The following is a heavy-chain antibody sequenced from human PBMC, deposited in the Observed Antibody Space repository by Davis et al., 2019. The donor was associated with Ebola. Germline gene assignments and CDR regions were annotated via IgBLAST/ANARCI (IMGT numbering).Heavy chain of an antibody. D-gene: IGHD3-10*01. V-gene: IGHV4-59*12. CDR3: AREGVYYGSGSVIYYYYGMDV. CDR2: IYYGGTT. Sequence: SETLSLTCTVSGGSISTYYWSWIRQPPGKGLEWIGYIYYGGTTNYNPSLKSRVTISGDTSKNQFSLNVNSVTAADTAVYYCAREGVYYGSGSVIYYYYGMDVWGQGTTVTVSS. CDR1: GGSISTYY. J-gene: IGHJ6*02.